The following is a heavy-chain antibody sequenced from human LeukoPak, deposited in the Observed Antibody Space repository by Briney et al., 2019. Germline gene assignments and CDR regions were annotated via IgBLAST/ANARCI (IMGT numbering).Heavy chain of an antibody. V-gene: IGHV4-61*02. D-gene: IGHD1-20*01. J-gene: IGHJ4*02. CDR1: GGSISSGSYF. CDR2: IYASGST. CDR3: ARGYTGITGTIDY. Sequence: PSQTLSLTCPVSGGSISSGSYFWRWIRQPAGKGLEWIGRIYASGSTNYNPSLKRRVPISLETSKNQFSLKLSPVTATDTAMYCCARGYTGITGTIDYWGQGTLVTVSS.